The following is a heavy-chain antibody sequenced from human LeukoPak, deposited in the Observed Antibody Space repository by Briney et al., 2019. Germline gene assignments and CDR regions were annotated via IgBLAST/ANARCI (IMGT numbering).Heavy chain of an antibody. CDR3: AKDVSDWESLRGFFYHYAMDV. CDR2: IGGRGGNT. V-gene: IGHV3-43*02. J-gene: IGHJ6*02. CDR1: GFTFDDYA. D-gene: IGHD3/OR15-3a*01. Sequence: PGGSLRLSCAASGFTFDDYAIHWVRQAPGKELEWVSFIGGRGGNTYYADSVRGRFTISRDNSKNSLYLQMSSLKTEDTALYYCAKDVSDWESLRGFFYHYAMDVWGQGTTVTVSS.